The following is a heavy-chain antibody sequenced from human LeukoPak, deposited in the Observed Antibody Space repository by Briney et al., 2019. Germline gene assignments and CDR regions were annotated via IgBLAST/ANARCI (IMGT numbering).Heavy chain of an antibody. CDR1: GYTFNGYY. CDR2: INPSSGDT. J-gene: IGHJ4*02. D-gene: IGHD3-10*01. Sequence: GASVKVSCKASGYTFNGYYMHWVRQAPGQGLEWMGWINPSSGDTNYAQKFRGRVTMTRDTSISTAYMELTSLRSDDTAVYYCVKGDYYGSGTIIVLWGQGTLVTVSS. CDR3: VKGDYYGSGTIIVL. V-gene: IGHV1-2*02.